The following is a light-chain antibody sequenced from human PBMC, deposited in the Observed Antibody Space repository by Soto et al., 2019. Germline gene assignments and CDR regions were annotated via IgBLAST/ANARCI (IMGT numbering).Light chain of an antibody. J-gene: IGKJ2*01. V-gene: IGKV3-20*01. CDR1: QSVFSNY. CDR2: GAS. Sequence: DNVLTQSPGTLSLSPGERATLSCRASQSVFSNYLAWYQQKPGQTPRLLISGASTRATGIPDRFSGSGSGTDFTLTISRLEPEDFAVYYCQQYGTLPHTFGQGTKLE. CDR3: QQYGTLPHT.